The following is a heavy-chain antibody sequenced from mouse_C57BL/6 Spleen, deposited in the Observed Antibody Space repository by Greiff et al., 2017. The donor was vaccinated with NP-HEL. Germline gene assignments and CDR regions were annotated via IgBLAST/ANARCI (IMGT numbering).Heavy chain of an antibody. D-gene: IGHD1-2*01. CDR3: ARYIGYYGPFDY. V-gene: IGHV7-3*01. Sequence: EVQLQESGGGLVQPGGSLSLSCAASGFTFTDYYMSWVRQPPGKALEWLGFIRNKANGYTTEYSASVKGRFTISRDNSQSILYLQMNALRAEDSATYYCARYIGYYGPFDYWGQGTTLTVSS. CDR1: GFTFTDYY. J-gene: IGHJ2*01. CDR2: IRNKANGYTT.